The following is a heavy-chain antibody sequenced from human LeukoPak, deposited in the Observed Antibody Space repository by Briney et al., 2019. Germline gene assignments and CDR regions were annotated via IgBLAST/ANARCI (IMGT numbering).Heavy chain of an antibody. V-gene: IGHV3-7*01. CDR2: IKQDGNEK. CDR3: ARDAGSGWYPAYYFDY. Sequence: GGSLRLSCAASGFTFSYYWMNWVRQAPGKGLEWVANIKQDGNEKYYVDSVKGRFTISRDNAKNSLFLQMNSLRVEDTAVYYCARDAGSGWYPAYYFDYWGQGTLVTVSS. J-gene: IGHJ4*02. CDR1: GFTFSYYW. D-gene: IGHD6-19*01.